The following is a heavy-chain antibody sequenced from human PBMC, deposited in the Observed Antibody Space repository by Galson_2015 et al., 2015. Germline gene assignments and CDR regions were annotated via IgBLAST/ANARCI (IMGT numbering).Heavy chain of an antibody. CDR3: ARTPAGQQPHFDY. CDR2: IYHSGST. V-gene: IGHV4-4*02. J-gene: IGHJ4*02. CDR1: GGSISSSNW. D-gene: IGHD6-13*01. Sequence: LSLTCAVSGGSISSSNWWSWVRQPPGKGLEWIGEIYHSGSTNYNPSLKSRVTISVDKSKNQFSLKLSSVTAADTAVYYCARTPAGQQPHFDYWGQGTLVTVSS.